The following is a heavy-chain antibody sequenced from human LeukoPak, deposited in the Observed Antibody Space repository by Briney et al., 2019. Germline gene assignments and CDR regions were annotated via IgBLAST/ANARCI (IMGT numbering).Heavy chain of an antibody. CDR2: IYYSGST. D-gene: IGHD6-13*01. V-gene: IGHV4-30-4*01. CDR1: GGSISSGDYY. Sequence: SETLSLTCTVSGGSISSGDYYWSWIRQPPGKGLEWIGYIYYSGSTYYNPSLKNRVTISVDTSKNQFSLKLSSVTAADTAVYYCARQGQLVRYYYYGMDVWGQGTTVTVSS. CDR3: ARQGQLVRYYYYGMDV. J-gene: IGHJ6*02.